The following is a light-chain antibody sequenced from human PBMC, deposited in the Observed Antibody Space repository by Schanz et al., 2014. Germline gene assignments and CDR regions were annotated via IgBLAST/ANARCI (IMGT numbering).Light chain of an antibody. V-gene: IGKV2-28*01. Sequence: DIVMTQSPLSLPVTPGEPASISCRSSQSLLHSNGNNYLAWYLQKPGQSPQLLIYLGSNRASGVPDRFSGSGSGTDFTLKISRVEAEDVGVYYCMQALQAPYNFGQGTKLEIK. CDR3: MQALQAPYN. CDR1: QSLLHSNGNNY. J-gene: IGKJ2*01. CDR2: LGS.